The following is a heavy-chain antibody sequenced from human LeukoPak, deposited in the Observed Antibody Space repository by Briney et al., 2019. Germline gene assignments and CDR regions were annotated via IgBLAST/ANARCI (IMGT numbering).Heavy chain of an antibody. CDR2: INHSGST. J-gene: IGHJ5*02. D-gene: IGHD3-16*01. Sequence: SETLSLTCAVYGGSFSGYYWSWIRQPPGKGLEWIGEINHSGSTNYNPSLKSRVTISVDTSKNQFSLKLSSVTAADTAVYYCAGNAGGLEDNWFDPWGQGTLVTVSS. CDR1: GGSFSGYY. CDR3: AGNAGGLEDNWFDP. V-gene: IGHV4-34*01.